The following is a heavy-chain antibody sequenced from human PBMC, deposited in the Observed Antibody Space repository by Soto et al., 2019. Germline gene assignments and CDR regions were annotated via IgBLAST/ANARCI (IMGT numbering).Heavy chain of an antibody. D-gene: IGHD1-26*01. CDR3: ARGLGGGATTLYWFDP. V-gene: IGHV1-69*13. Sequence: ASVKVSCKASGGTFSSYAISWVRQAPGQGLEWMGGIIPIFGTANYAQKFQGRVTITADESTSTAYMELSSLRSEDTAVYYCARGLGGGATTLYWFDPWGQGTLVTVSS. CDR1: GGTFSSYA. J-gene: IGHJ5*02. CDR2: IIPIFGTA.